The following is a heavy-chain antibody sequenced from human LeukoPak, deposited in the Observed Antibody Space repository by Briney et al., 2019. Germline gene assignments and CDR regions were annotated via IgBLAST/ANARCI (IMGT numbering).Heavy chain of an antibody. Sequence: GGSLRLSCAASGFTFSSYWMHWVRQAPGKGLVWVSRINSDGSSTSYADSVKGRFTTSRDNAKNTLYLQMNSLRAEDTAVYYCARCGALGAIDCWGQGTLVTVSS. CDR2: INSDGSST. CDR1: GFTFSSYW. D-gene: IGHD2-21*01. J-gene: IGHJ4*02. V-gene: IGHV3-74*01. CDR3: ARCGALGAIDC.